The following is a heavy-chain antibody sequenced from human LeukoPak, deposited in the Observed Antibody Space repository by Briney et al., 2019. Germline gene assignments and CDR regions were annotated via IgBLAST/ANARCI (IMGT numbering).Heavy chain of an antibody. V-gene: IGHV1-69*13. J-gene: IGHJ6*02. CDR1: GGTFSSYA. CDR2: IIPIFGTA. CDR3: ADSSSASYYYYGMDV. Sequence: VASVKVSCKASGGTFSSYAISWVRQAPGQGLEWMEGIIPIFGTANYAQKFQGRVTITADESTSTAYMELSSLRSEDTAVYYCADSSSASYYYYGMDVWGQGTTVTVSS. D-gene: IGHD3-22*01.